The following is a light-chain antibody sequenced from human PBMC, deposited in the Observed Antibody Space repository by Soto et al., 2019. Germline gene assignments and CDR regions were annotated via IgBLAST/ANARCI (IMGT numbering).Light chain of an antibody. CDR1: QSVSSN. V-gene: IGKV3-15*01. CDR2: GAS. J-gene: IGKJ2*01. CDR3: QQYNNWPPSAYT. Sequence: EIVMTQSPATLSVSPGDRATLSCRASQSVSSNLAWYQQKPGQAPRLLIYGASSRATGIPVRFSGSGSGTDFSLIISSLQSEDSAVYYCQQYNNWPPSAYTFGQGTKLEIK.